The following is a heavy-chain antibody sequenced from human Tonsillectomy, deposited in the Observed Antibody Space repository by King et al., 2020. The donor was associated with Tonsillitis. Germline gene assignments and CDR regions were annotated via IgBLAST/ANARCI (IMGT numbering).Heavy chain of an antibody. Sequence: VQLVESGGGLVQPGGSLRVSCAASGFTFSSYAMSWVRQAPGKGLEWVSGISGSGGSTYYADTVKGRFTISRDNSKNTLYLQMNSLRAEDTAVYYCATPREYPSYYFDYWGQGTLVTVSS. CDR2: ISGSGGST. D-gene: IGHD2/OR15-2a*01. CDR1: GFTFSSYA. CDR3: ATPREYPSYYFDY. J-gene: IGHJ4*02. V-gene: IGHV3-23*04.